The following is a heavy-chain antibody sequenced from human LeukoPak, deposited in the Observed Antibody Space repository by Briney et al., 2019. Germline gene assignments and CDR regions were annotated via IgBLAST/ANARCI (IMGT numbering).Heavy chain of an antibody. CDR1: GFTVSSNY. J-gene: IGHJ4*02. D-gene: IGHD4-23*01. V-gene: IGHV3-66*01. CDR3: ARENGGEEFDY. Sequence: GGSLRLSCAASGFTVSSNYMSWVRQAPGKGLEWVSVIYSGGSTYYADSVKGRFTISRDNSKNTLYLQMNSLRAEDTAVYYCARENGGEEFDYWGQGTLVTVSS. CDR2: IYSGGST.